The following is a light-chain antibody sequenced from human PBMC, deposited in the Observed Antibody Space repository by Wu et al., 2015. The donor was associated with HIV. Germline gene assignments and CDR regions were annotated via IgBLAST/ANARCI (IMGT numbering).Light chain of an antibody. CDR2: GAS. V-gene: IGKV3-20*01. J-gene: IGKJ2*03. Sequence: DIVLTQSPGTLSLSPGERATLSCRATQNINTYLAWYQQRPGQAPRLLIYGASSRATGIPDRFRGSGSGTDFTLTISRLEPEDFAVYYCQQYGTSRSFGQGTKLEIK. CDR1: QNINTY. CDR3: QQYGTSRS.